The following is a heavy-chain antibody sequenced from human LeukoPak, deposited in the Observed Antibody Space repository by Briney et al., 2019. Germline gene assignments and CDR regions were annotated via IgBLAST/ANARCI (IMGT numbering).Heavy chain of an antibody. CDR2: IYYSGST. D-gene: IGHD3-9*01. CDR3: ARAAYYDILTGSSRYYYYYMDV. V-gene: IGHV4-59*12. CDR1: GGSISSYY. J-gene: IGHJ6*03. Sequence: SETLSLTCTVSGGSISSYYWSWIRQPPGKGLEWIGYIYYSGSTNYNPSLKSRVTISVDTSKNQFSLKLSSVTAADTAVYYCARAAYYDILTGSSRYYYYYMDVWGKGTTVTVSS.